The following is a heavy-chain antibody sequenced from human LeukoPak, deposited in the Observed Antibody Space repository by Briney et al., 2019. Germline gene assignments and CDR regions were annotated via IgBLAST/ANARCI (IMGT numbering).Heavy chain of an antibody. Sequence: GGSLRLSCAASGFTFSSYAMHWVRQAPGKGLEWVAVISYDGSNKYYADSVKGRFTISRDNSKNTLYLQMNSLRAEDTAVYYCARGSDDSSGYYYIDYWGQGTLVTVSS. CDR3: ARGSDDSSGYYYIDY. CDR1: GFTFSSYA. J-gene: IGHJ4*02. CDR2: ISYDGSNK. D-gene: IGHD3-22*01. V-gene: IGHV3-30-3*01.